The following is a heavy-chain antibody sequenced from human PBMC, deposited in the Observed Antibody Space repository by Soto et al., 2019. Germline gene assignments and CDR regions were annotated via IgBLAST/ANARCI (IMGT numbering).Heavy chain of an antibody. J-gene: IGHJ4*02. CDR1: GFTFSSYW. CDR3: VRTSLVVAAATREDY. Sequence: EVQLVESGGGLVQPGGSLRLSCAASGFTFSSYWMHWVRQAPRKGLVWVSRINSDGSSTSYADSVKGRFNISRDNAKNTLYLEMNSLRAEDTAVYYCVRTSLVVAAATREDYWGQGTLVTVSS. V-gene: IGHV3-74*01. CDR2: INSDGSST. D-gene: IGHD2-15*01.